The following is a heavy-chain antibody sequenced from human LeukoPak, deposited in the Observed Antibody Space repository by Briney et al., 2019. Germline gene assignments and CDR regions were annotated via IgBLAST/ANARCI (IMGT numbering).Heavy chain of an antibody. CDR1: GFTLVDYA. CDR3: EREYSASSRSAFDI. D-gene: IGHD1-26*01. V-gene: IGHV3-9*01. Sequence: CQSLRLSCATSGFTLVDYATHSVRHPTRNCMDLAAAISWNGGTTACADSVKGRFTLSSDNAKISLYLQLNSLRAEDTALYYCEREYSASSRSAFDIWGQGTMVTVYS. CDR2: ISWNGGTT. J-gene: IGHJ3*02.